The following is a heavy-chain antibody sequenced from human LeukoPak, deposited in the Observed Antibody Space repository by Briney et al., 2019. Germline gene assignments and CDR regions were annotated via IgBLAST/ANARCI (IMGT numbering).Heavy chain of an antibody. D-gene: IGHD6-13*01. Sequence: SETLSLTCTVSGGSISSYYWSWIRQPAGKGLEWIGYIYYSGSTNYNPSLKSRVTISVDTSKNQFSLKLSSVTAADTAVYYCARHSSSWYLRDYYGMDVWGQGTAVTVSS. CDR1: GGSISSYY. CDR2: IYYSGST. CDR3: ARHSSSWYLRDYYGMDV. V-gene: IGHV4-59*08. J-gene: IGHJ6*02.